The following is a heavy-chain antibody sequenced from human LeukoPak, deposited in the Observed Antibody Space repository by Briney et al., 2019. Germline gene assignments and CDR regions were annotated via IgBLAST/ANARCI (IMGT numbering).Heavy chain of an antibody. CDR1: GFTFSSYW. D-gene: IGHD1-26*01. V-gene: IGHV3-74*01. CDR3: ARVEWELGGVVGLFIDY. J-gene: IGHJ4*02. CDR2: INSDGSST. Sequence: GGSLRLSCAASGFTFSSYWMHWVRQAPGKGLVWVSRINSDGSSTSYADSVKGRFTISRDNAKNTLYLQMNSLRAEDTAVYYCARVEWELGGVVGLFIDYWGQGTLVTVSS.